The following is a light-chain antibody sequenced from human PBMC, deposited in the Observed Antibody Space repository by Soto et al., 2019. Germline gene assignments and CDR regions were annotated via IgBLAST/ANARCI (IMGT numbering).Light chain of an antibody. CDR1: QSVDNY. J-gene: IGKJ4*01. CDR2: DAS. V-gene: IGKV3D-15*01. CDR3: QQYNNWPLT. Sequence: EIVMTQSPATLSVSPGDRATLSCRASQSVDNYLACYQQKSGHPPRLLIYDASTRATGIPARFSGSQSGTEFTLTISILMSEDFAVYSFQQYNNWPLTFSGGTKVEIK.